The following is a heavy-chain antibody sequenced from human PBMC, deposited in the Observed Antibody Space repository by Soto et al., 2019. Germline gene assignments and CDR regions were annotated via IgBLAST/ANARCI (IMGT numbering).Heavy chain of an antibody. CDR1: GGSISSGAYY. D-gene: IGHD3-16*01. V-gene: IGHV4-30-4*02. J-gene: IGHJ5*02. CDR2: IYYSGST. Sequence: TLSLTCTVSGGSISSGAYYWSWIRQPPGKGLEWIGYIYYSGSTYYNPSLKSRVNISVDTSKNQFSLKLSSVTAADTAVYYCARGGCENWFDPWFQGNLVTVSS. CDR3: ARGGCENWFDP.